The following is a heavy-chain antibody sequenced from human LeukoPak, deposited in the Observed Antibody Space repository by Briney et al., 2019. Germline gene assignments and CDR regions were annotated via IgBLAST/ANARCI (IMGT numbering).Heavy chain of an antibody. CDR1: GGTFSSYA. Sequence: GASVKVSCKASGGTFSSYAISWVRQAPGQGLEWMGGIIPIFGTANYAQKFQGRVTITADESTSTAYMELSSLRSEDTAVYYCARSGYLRGYYFDYWGQGTLVTVSS. CDR2: IIPIFGTA. CDR3: ARSGYLRGYYFDY. V-gene: IGHV1-69*13. J-gene: IGHJ4*02. D-gene: IGHD3-3*01.